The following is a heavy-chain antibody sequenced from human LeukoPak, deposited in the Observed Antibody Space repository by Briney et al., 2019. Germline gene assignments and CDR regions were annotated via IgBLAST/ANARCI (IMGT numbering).Heavy chain of an antibody. CDR3: ARDPPGSGWALDY. J-gene: IGHJ4*02. CDR2: IWADGSDP. CDR1: GFTFSTHA. D-gene: IGHD6-19*01. V-gene: IGHV3-33*01. Sequence: GRSLRLSCAASGFTFSTHAMHWVRQAPGKGLDWVAFIWADGSDPEYADSVKGRFTISRDNSKKTMYLQMNSLRVEDTAVYYCARDPPGSGWALDYWGQGTLVTVSS.